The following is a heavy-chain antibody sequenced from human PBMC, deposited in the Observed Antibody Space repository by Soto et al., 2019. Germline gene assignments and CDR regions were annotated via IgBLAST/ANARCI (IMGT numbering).Heavy chain of an antibody. D-gene: IGHD2-2*01. CDR3: ARDFSSTSSYYAFDI. Sequence: QVQLQESGPVLVKPSETLSLTCTVSGGSLSSYYWSWIRQPPGKGLEWIGYIYYSGSTNYNPSLKSRVTISVDTSKNQFSLKLSSVTAADTAVYYCARDFSSTSSYYAFDIWGQGTMVTVSS. CDR1: GGSLSSYY. CDR2: IYYSGST. V-gene: IGHV4-59*01. J-gene: IGHJ3*02.